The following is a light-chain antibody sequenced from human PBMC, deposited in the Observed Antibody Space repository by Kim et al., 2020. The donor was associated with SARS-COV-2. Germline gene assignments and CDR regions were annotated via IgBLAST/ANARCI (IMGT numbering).Light chain of an antibody. Sequence: ETVLTQSPGTLSLSPGERAILSCRASQSVRSSFLAWYQQKPGQAPRLLIYDASSRATGIADRFSGRGSGTDFTLTISRLQPEDFAVYYCQQYGDLPFTFGGGTKVDIK. CDR1: QSVRSSF. CDR3: QQYGDLPFT. CDR2: DAS. V-gene: IGKV3-20*01. J-gene: IGKJ4*02.